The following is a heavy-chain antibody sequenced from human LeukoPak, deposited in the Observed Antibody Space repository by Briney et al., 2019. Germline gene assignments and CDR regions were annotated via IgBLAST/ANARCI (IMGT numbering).Heavy chain of an antibody. V-gene: IGHV4-31*11. D-gene: IGHD6-13*01. CDR3: ASVYSSSWYVWFDP. CDR2: IYNTGSA. Sequence: SETLSLTCAVSGGSISSGGYYWSWIRQRPGKGLEWIGYIYNTGSAHDNPSLKSRVTISVDTSKNQFSLKLSSVTAADTAVYYCASVYSSSWYVWFDPWGQGTLVTVSS. J-gene: IGHJ5*02. CDR1: GGSISSGGYY.